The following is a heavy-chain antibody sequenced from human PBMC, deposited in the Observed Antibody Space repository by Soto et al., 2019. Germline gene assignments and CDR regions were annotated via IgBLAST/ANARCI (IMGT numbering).Heavy chain of an antibody. CDR1: GFTFSDYY. D-gene: IGHD6-13*01. CDR3: ARDLIPPSSSWVDAFDI. J-gene: IGHJ3*02. V-gene: IGHV3-11*01. Sequence: QVQLVESGGGLVKPGGSLRLSCAASGFTFSDYYMSWIRQARGKGREGVSYISSSGSTIYYADSVKGRFTISRDNAKNSLYLQMNSLRAEDTAVYYCARDLIPPSSSWVDAFDIWGQGTMVTVSS. CDR2: ISSSGSTI.